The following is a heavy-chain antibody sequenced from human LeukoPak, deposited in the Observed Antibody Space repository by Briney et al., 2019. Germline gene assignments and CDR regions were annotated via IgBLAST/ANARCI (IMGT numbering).Heavy chain of an antibody. J-gene: IGHJ4*02. D-gene: IGHD2-8*01. CDR2: IRYDGSNK. CDR3: AKDGVPSRYFGRNYFDY. V-gene: IGHV3-30*02. CDR1: GFTFSSYG. Sequence: GGSLRLSCAASGFTFSSYGMHWVRQAPGKGLEWVAFIRYDGSNKYYTDSVKGRFTISRDNSKNTLYLQMNSLRAEDTAVYYCAKDGVPSRYFGRNYFDYWGQGTLVTVSS.